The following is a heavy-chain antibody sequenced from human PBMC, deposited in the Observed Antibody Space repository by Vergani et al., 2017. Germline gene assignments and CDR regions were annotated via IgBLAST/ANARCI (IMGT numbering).Heavy chain of an antibody. CDR3: ATHERRDGWDV. V-gene: IGHV4-34*01. CDR2: INHSGST. D-gene: IGHD5-24*01. CDR1: GGSFSGYY. Sequence: QVQLQQWGAGLLKPSETLSLTCAVYGGSFSGYYWSWIRQPPGKGLEWIGEINHSGSTNYNPSLKSRVTISVDTSKNQFSLKLSSVTAADTAVYYCATHERRDGWDVWGQGTTVTVSS. J-gene: IGHJ6*02.